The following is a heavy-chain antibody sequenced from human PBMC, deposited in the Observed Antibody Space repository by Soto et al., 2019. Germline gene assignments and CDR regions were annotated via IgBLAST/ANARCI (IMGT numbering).Heavy chain of an antibody. CDR3: ARDQRYYDIVTGYSTYGMDV. D-gene: IGHD3-9*01. CDR1: GFTFSSYS. J-gene: IGHJ6*02. Sequence: GGSLRLSCAASGFTFSSYSMNWVRQAPGKGLEWVASICSGSSYEYYADSVKGRFTISRDNAKNTLYLQMNSLRAEDTAVYYCARDQRYYDIVTGYSTYGMDVWGQGTTVTVSS. CDR2: ICSGSSYE. V-gene: IGHV3-21*01.